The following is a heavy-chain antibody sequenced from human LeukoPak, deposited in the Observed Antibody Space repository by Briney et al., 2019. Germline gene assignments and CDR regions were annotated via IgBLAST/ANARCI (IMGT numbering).Heavy chain of an antibody. D-gene: IGHD2-15*01. CDR1: GYTFTSFG. CDR3: ARDGGWLDP. Sequence: GASVKVSCKASGYTFTSFGISWVRQAPGQRLEWMGWISAFNGNTDFAQNLQDRITMTIDISTNTAYMELRSLRSDDAAVYFCARDGGWLDPWGQGTLVTVSS. J-gene: IGHJ5*02. V-gene: IGHV1-18*01. CDR2: ISAFNGNT.